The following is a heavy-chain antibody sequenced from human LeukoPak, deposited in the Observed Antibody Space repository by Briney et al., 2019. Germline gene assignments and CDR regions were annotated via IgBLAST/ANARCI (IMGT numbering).Heavy chain of an antibody. D-gene: IGHD4-23*01. Sequence: GASVKVSCKASGYTFTSYGISWARQAPGQGLEWMGWISAYNGNTNYAQKLQGRVTMTTDTSTSTAYMELRSLRSDDTAVYYCARDRRDYGGNLNWFDPWGQGTLVTVSS. CDR2: ISAYNGNT. CDR1: GYTFTSYG. J-gene: IGHJ5*02. CDR3: ARDRRDYGGNLNWFDP. V-gene: IGHV1-18*01.